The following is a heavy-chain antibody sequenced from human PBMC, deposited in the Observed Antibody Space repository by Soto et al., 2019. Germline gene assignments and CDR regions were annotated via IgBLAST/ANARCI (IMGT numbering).Heavy chain of an antibody. Sequence: QGTLKESGPTLVKPTQTLTLTCSFSGISLSTSGVGVGWIRQSPGKALEWLALIYWSGDEHYRPSLKSRLSIIKDTSKNHVVLIMTDMDPVDTATYYCARGLATLPVFAFDIWGQGTMVTVSS. D-gene: IGHD6-6*01. V-gene: IGHV2-5*01. J-gene: IGHJ3*02. CDR1: GISLSTSGVG. CDR3: ARGLATLPVFAFDI. CDR2: IYWSGDE.